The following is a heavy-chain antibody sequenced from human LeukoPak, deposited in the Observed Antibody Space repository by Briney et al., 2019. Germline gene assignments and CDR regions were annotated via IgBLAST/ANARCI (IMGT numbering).Heavy chain of an antibody. J-gene: IGHJ4*02. CDR2: ISYDGSNK. Sequence: GRSLRLSCAASGFTFSSYGMHWVRQARGKGLEWVAVISYDGSNKYYADSVKGRFTISRDNSKNTLYLQMNSLRAEDTAVYYCAKDSPVSGWSFDYWGQGTLVTVSS. D-gene: IGHD6-19*01. V-gene: IGHV3-30*18. CDR1: GFTFSSYG. CDR3: AKDSPVSGWSFDY.